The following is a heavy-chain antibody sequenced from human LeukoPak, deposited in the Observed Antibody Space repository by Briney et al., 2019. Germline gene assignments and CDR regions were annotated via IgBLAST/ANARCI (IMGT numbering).Heavy chain of an antibody. CDR3: ARSQWLARDVFDI. CDR2: IRYDGNIK. J-gene: IGHJ3*02. Sequence: GGSLRLSCAASGFTFSSYDIHWVRQAPGKGLEWVAFIRYDGNIKYYADSVKGRFTISRDNAKNSLYLQMNSLRAEDTAVYYCARSQWLARDVFDIWGQGTVVTVSS. V-gene: IGHV3-30*02. CDR1: GFTFSSYD. D-gene: IGHD6-19*01.